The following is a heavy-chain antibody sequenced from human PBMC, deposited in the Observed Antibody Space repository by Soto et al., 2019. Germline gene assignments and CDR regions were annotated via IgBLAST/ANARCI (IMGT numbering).Heavy chain of an antibody. CDR1: GYTFTSYA. J-gene: IGHJ3*02. V-gene: IGHV1-3*01. D-gene: IGHD2-15*01. CDR3: ASGCSGGSCYSGPEVLAFDI. Sequence: ASVKVSCKASGYTFTSYAMHWVRQAPRQRHEWVGWINAGNGNTKYSQKFQGRVTITRDTSASTAYMELSSLRSEYTAVYYCASGCSGGSCYSGPEVLAFDIWGQGTMVTVSS. CDR2: INAGNGNT.